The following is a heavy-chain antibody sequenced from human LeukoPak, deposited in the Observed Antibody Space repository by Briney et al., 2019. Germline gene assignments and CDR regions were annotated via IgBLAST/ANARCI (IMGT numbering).Heavy chain of an antibody. J-gene: IGHJ4*02. V-gene: IGHV3-23*01. CDR1: GFSFSKYA. CDR2: ISGCGDST. Sequence: RGSLRLSCAAPGFSFSKYATSWGPPAPGKGLGWVSPISGCGDSTYYADSVKGRFTISRDSSMETLYLQMNSLRAEDTATYFCAKRLSFGVAIGDFDYWGQGTLVTVSS. D-gene: IGHD3-3*01. CDR3: AKRLSFGVAIGDFDY.